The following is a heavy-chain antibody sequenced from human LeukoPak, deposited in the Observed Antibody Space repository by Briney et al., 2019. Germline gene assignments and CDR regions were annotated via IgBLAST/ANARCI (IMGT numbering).Heavy chain of an antibody. J-gene: IGHJ4*02. CDR3: ARLSYRRFDY. D-gene: IGHD4-11*01. V-gene: IGHV4-39*01. CDR2: YSNSGTT. CDR1: GGSINSGDLH. Sequence: KASETLSLTCTVSGGSINSGDLHWGWIRQPPGKGLEWIGSYSNSGTTFYNASLKSRVTISVDTSKNQFSLKLSSVTAADTAMYYCARLSYRRFDYWGQGNLVAVSS.